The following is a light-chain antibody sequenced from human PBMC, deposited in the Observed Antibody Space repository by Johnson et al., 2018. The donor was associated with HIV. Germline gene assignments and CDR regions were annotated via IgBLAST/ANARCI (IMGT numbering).Light chain of an antibody. CDR3: GTWDSRLSAGDV. V-gene: IGLV1-51*02. CDR1: SSNIGNNY. Sequence: QSVLTQPPSVSAAPGQKVTISCSGSSSNIGNNYVSWYQQIPGTAPKLLIYENNKRPSGIPDRFSGSKSGTSATLGITGLQTGDEADYYCGTWDSRLSAGDVFGTGTKVTVL. CDR2: ENN. J-gene: IGLJ1*01.